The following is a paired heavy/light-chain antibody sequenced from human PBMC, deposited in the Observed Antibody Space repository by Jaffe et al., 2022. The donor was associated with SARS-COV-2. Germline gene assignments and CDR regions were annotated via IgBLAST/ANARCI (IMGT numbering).Light chain of an antibody. Sequence: SYELTQPPSVSVSPGQTASITCSGDKLGDKFASWYQQKPGQSPVLVIYQDTRRPSGIPERFSGSNSGNTATLTISGTQALDEADFYCQAWDSSTVVFGGGTKLTVL. V-gene: IGLV3-1*01. J-gene: IGLJ3*02. CDR3: QAWDSSTVV. CDR2: QDT. CDR1: KLGDKF.
Heavy chain of an antibody. D-gene: IGHD6-6*01. J-gene: IGHJ6*02. CDR3: ARGVPPSVYFSTPPPHYYFHGMDV. V-gene: IGHV3-30*03. CDR2: LSYAGSNR. Sequence: QVQLVESGGGVVQPGRSLRLSCAASGFTFSSYAMHWVRQAPGKGLDWVALLSYAGSNRHYADSVKGRFTISRDNSKNTLYLQMNSLRAEDTAVYYCARGVPPSVYFSTPPPHYYFHGMDVWGQGTTVTVSS. CDR1: GFTFSSYA.